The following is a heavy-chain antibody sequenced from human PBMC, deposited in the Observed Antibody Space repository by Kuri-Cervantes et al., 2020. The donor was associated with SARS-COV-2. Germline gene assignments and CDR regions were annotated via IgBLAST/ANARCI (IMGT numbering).Heavy chain of an antibody. Sequence: GGSLRLSCAASGFTFSSYGMHWVRQAPGKGLEWVSYISSSSYTNYADSVKGRFTISRDNAKNPLYLQMNSLRAEDTAVYYCAREYSSPTGYGMDVWGQGTTVTVSS. CDR2: ISSSSYT. D-gene: IGHD6-13*01. J-gene: IGHJ6*02. V-gene: IGHV3-21*05. CDR3: AREYSSPTGYGMDV. CDR1: GFTFSSYG.